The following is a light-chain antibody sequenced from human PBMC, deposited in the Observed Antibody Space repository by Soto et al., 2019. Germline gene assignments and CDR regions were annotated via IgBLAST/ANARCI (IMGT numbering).Light chain of an antibody. J-gene: IGKJ4*01. V-gene: IGKV1-39*01. Sequence: DIQMTQSPSSLSASVGDRVTITCRASQSINRYLNWYQQKPGKAPKLLIYAASSLQSGVPSRFSGSGSGTDFTLTISSLQPEDFATYYCQQSYSTPPVTFGGGTKVEIK. CDR3: QQSYSTPPVT. CDR2: AAS. CDR1: QSINRY.